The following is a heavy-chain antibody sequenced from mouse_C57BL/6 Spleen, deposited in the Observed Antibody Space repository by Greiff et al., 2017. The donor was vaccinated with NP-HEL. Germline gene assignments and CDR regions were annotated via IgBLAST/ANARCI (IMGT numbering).Heavy chain of an antibody. CDR2: ISSCGSYT. Sequence: EVKVVESGGDLVKPGGSLKLSCAASGFTFSSYGMSWVRQTPVKRLEWVATISSCGSYTYYPDSVKGRFTISRDNAKNTLYLQMSSLKSEDTAMYYCARGELGRLGVGRDWYFDVWGTGTTVTVSS. D-gene: IGHD4-1*01. CDR1: GFTFSSYG. CDR3: ARGELGRLGVGRDWYFDV. V-gene: IGHV5-6*01. J-gene: IGHJ1*03.